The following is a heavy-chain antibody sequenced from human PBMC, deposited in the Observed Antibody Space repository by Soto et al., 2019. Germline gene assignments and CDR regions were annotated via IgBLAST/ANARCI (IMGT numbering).Heavy chain of an antibody. CDR1: GFTVGNSY. D-gene: IGHD1-26*01. V-gene: IGHV3-53*02. CDR2: IYTTGSS. J-gene: IGHJ4*02. Sequence: EVQVVETGGGLIQPGGSLRLSCAASGFTVGNSYMTWVRQAPGKGLEWLSTIYTTGSSYYADSVKGRFTISRDSSKNTLFLQMNSLRVEDTALYYCARGLVGSTTAFEYWGQGTLVTVSS. CDR3: ARGLVGSTTAFEY.